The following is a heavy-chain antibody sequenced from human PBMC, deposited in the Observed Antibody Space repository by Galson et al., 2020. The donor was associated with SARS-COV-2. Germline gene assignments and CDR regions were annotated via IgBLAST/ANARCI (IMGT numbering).Heavy chain of an antibody. J-gene: IGHJ2*01. V-gene: IGHV3-48*04. Sequence: GESLKISCAASRFTFNSYGINWVRQAPGKGLEWVPYISSSSRNIYYADSVKGRFTISRDNAKNSLNLQMNSLRVEDTALYYCARDMDIIYCGGDCSLHWYFDFWGRGTLVTVSS. CDR3: ARDMDIIYCGGDCSLHWYFDF. CDR2: ISSSSRNI. CDR1: RFTFNSYG. D-gene: IGHD2-21*01.